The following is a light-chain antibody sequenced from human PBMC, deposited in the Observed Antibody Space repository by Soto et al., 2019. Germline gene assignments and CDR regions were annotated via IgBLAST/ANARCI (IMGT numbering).Light chain of an antibody. CDR1: SSDVGKYDY. V-gene: IGLV2-14*01. CDR2: DVT. J-gene: IGLJ1*01. CDR3: VSYTSSTTYV. Sequence: QPVLTQPPSASGSPGQSVTISCTGTSSDVGKYDYVSWYQQHPGKAPKLMIYDVTNRPSGVSNRFSGSKSGSTASLIISGLQAEDEADYYCVSYTSSTTYVFGTGTKLTVL.